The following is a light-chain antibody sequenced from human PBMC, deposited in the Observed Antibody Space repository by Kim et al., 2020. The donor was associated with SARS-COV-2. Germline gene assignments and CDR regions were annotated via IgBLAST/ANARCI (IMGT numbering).Light chain of an antibody. J-gene: IGLJ2*01. CDR1: NIGSES. V-gene: IGLV3-21*04. CDR2: YDT. CDR3: QVWDSSSEHVV. Sequence: PGKTARITCGGNNIGSESVHWYQQKPGQAPLLVIYYDTDRPSGIPERFSGANSGNTATLTISRVEAGDEADYYCQVWDSSSEHVVFGGGTQLTVL.